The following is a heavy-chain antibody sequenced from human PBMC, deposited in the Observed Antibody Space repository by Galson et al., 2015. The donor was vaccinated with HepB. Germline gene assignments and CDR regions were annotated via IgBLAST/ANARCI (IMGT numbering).Heavy chain of an antibody. J-gene: IGHJ3*02. D-gene: IGHD3-3*01. V-gene: IGHV3-49*03. Sequence: LRLSCAASGFTFGDYAMSWSRQAPGKGLEWVGFIRSKAYGGTTEYAASVKGRFTISRDDSKSIAYLQMNSLKTEDTAVYYCTREPPYYDFWSGYYSNAFDIWGQGTMVTVSS. CDR3: TREPPYYDFWSGYYSNAFDI. CDR1: GFTFGDYA. CDR2: IRSKAYGGTT.